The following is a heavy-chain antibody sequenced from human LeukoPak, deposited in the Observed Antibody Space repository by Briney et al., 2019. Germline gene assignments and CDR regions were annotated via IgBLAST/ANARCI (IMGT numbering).Heavy chain of an antibody. CDR2: IIPIFGTA. J-gene: IGHJ4*02. CDR1: GGSFSNYA. CDR3: ARDHHAPPSGSFFYY. Sequence: ASVKDSCRASGGSFSNYAFNWVRQAPGQGLEWMGGIIPIFGTANYAKKFQGRVTITTDESTSTAYMELSSLRSEDTAVYYCARDHHAPPSGSFFYYWRQGTLVTVSS. V-gene: IGHV1-69*05. D-gene: IGHD1-26*01.